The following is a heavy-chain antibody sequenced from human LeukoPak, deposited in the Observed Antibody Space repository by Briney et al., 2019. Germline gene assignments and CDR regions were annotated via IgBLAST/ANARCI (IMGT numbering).Heavy chain of an antibody. CDR1: GFTFSNYW. CDR3: ARDYVWGSDRYTDY. J-gene: IGHJ4*02. D-gene: IGHD3-16*02. CDR2: IRQDGSEK. Sequence: PGGSLRLSCAASGFTFSNYWMTWVRQAPGGGLEWVANIRQDGSEKYYVDSVKGRFTISRDNAKNSLYLQMNSLRAEDTAVYYCARDYVWGSDRYTDYWGQGTLVTVSS. V-gene: IGHV3-7*05.